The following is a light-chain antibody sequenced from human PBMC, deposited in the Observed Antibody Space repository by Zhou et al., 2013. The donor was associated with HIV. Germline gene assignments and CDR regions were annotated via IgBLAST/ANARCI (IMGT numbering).Light chain of an antibody. CDR3: QQYNSYSRT. Sequence: DIQMTQSPSTLSASVGDRVTITCRASQSISGLLAWYQQKPGKAPKVLIYKASTLESGVPPRFSGSGSGTEFTLTISSLQPDDFATYYCQQYNSYSRTFGQGTKVEIK. CDR2: KAS. V-gene: IGKV1-5*03. CDR1: QSISGL. J-gene: IGKJ1*01.